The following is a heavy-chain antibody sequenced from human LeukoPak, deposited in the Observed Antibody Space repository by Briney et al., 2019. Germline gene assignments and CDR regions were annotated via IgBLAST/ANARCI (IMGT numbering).Heavy chain of an antibody. J-gene: IGHJ4*02. CDR2: ISPNSGGT. Sequence: GASVKVSCKASGYTFTGYYMHWVRQAPGQGLEWMGWISPNSGGTNHAQNFQGGVTMTRDTSISTAYMELSRLKSDDTAVYYCARGGLNWGSRGIQDYWGQGTLVTVSS. D-gene: IGHD7-27*01. V-gene: IGHV1-2*02. CDR3: ARGGLNWGSRGIQDY. CDR1: GYTFTGYY.